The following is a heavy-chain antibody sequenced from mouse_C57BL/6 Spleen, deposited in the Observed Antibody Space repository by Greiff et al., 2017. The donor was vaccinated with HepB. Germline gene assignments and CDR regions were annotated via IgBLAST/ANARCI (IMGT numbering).Heavy chain of an antibody. D-gene: IGHD2-10*02. CDR1: GYTFTDYE. CDR2: IDPETGGT. Sequence: VQLQQSGAELVRPGASVTLSCKASGYTFTDYEMHWVKQTPVHGLEWIGAIDPETGGTAYNQKFKGKAILTADKSSSTAYMELRSLTSEDSAVYYCTRSGMVQAWFAYWGKGTLVTVSA. V-gene: IGHV1-15*01. J-gene: IGHJ3*01. CDR3: TRSGMVQAWFAY.